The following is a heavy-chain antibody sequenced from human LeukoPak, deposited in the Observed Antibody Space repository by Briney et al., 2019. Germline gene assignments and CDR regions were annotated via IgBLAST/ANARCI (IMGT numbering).Heavy chain of an antibody. D-gene: IGHD3-22*01. CDR3: AKAHTYGSSGYYYLGGYFDY. J-gene: IGHJ4*02. Sequence: GGSLRLSCAASGFTFSSYGMHWVRQAPGKGLEWVAVISYDGSNKYYADSVKGRFTISRDNSKNTLYLQMNGLRAEDTAVYYCAKAHTYGSSGYYYLGGYFDYWGQGTLVTVSS. CDR2: ISYDGSNK. CDR1: GFTFSSYG. V-gene: IGHV3-30*18.